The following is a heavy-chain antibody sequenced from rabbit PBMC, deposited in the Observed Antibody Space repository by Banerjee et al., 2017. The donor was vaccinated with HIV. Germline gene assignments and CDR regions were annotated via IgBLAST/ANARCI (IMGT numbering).Heavy chain of an antibody. V-gene: IGHV1S40*01. CDR3: ASSGGSRYTYGMDL. D-gene: IGHD8-1*01. Sequence: QSLEESGGDLVKPGASLTLTCTASGFSFSSTYWICWVRQAPGKGLEWIACIYTGDGSTYYASWAKGRFTISKTSSTTVTLQMTSLTAAGTATYFCASSGGSRYTYGMDLRGPGTLVTVS. CDR1: GFSFSSTYW. CDR2: IYTGDGST. J-gene: IGHJ6*01.